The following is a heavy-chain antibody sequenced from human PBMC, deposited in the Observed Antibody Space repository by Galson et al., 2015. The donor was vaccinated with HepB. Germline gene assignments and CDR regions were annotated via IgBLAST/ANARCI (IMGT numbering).Heavy chain of an antibody. CDR2: MYSGGSA. CDR1: GFTVGNNY. V-gene: IGHV3-53*01. CDR3: AAHSMKDI. Sequence: SCAASGFTVGNNYMSWVRQAPGKGLQWVSLMYSGGSARYAESVRGRFIISRDSSKNTVYLQMNSLRVEDTAMYYCAAHSMKDIWGQGTMVTVSS. J-gene: IGHJ3*02.